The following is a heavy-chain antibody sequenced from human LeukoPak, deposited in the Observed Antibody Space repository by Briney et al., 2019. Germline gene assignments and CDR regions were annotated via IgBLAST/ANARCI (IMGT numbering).Heavy chain of an antibody. J-gene: IGHJ4*02. CDR3: ARALDGEDYFDY. V-gene: IGHV4-61*02. CDR2: IYTSGST. CDR1: GGSISSGSYY. Sequence: SQTLSLTCTVSGGSISSGSYYSSWIRQPAGKGLEWIGRIYTSGSTNYNPSLKSRVTISVDTSKNQFSLKLSSVTAADTAVYYCARALDGEDYFDYWGQGTLVTVSS. D-gene: IGHD3/OR15-3a*01.